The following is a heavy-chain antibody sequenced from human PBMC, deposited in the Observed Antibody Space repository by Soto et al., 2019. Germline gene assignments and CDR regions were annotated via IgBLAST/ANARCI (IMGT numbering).Heavy chain of an antibody. Sequence: ASVKVSCKASGYTFTGYYMHWVRQAPGQGLEWMGWINPNSGGTNYAQKLQGRVTMTRDTSINTAYMELSRLTSDDTGVYYCAREWQRGTDYWGQGALVTVSS. CDR1: GYTFTGYY. D-gene: IGHD6-25*01. V-gene: IGHV1-2*02. CDR2: INPNSGGT. J-gene: IGHJ4*02. CDR3: AREWQRGTDY.